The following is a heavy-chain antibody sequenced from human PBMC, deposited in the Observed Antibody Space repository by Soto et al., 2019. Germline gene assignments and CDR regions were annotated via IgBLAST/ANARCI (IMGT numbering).Heavy chain of an antibody. V-gene: IGHV3-23*01. CDR1: GFTFSSYA. CDR3: AKGRSYYYYYGVGV. Sequence: GSLRLSCAASGFTFSSYAMSWVRQAPGKGLEWVSVISGSGGSTHYADSVKGRSTISRDNSKSTLYLQMNSLRAEDTALYYCAKGRSYYYYYGVGVWGQGTTVTVSS. J-gene: IGHJ6*02. CDR2: ISGSGGST.